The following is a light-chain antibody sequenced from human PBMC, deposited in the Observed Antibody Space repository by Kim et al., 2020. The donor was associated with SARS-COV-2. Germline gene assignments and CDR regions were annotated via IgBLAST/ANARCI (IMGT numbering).Light chain of an antibody. J-gene: IGKJ2*03. V-gene: IGKV1-5*03. CDR3: QHYQSYPYR. CDR2: KAS. Sequence: DIQMTQSPSTLSTSVGDRVTITCRASQTITGWLAWYQQKPGKAPKLLIYKASTVESGVPSRFSGSGSGTDFTLTISSLQPDDFATYYCQHYQSYPYRFGQGTKLEI. CDR1: QTITGW.